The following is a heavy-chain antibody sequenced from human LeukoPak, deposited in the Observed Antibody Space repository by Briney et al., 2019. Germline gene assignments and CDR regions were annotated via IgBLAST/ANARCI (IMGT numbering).Heavy chain of an antibody. CDR3: ATRCGSCSSGDY. CDR1: GLTFSTYW. CDR2: INQDGSEK. D-gene: IGHD2-15*01. Sequence: GGSLRLSCAGSGLTFSTYWMTWVRQAPGKGLEWVAHINQDGSEKYYVDSVKGRFTISRDNAKNSLYLQMNSLRAEDTAVYYCATRCGSCSSGDYWGQGTLVTVSS. V-gene: IGHV3-7*05. J-gene: IGHJ4*02.